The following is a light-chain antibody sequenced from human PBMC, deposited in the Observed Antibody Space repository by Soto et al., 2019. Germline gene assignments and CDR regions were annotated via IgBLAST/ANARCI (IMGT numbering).Light chain of an antibody. J-gene: IGKJ5*01. Sequence: ELVLTQSPGTLSLSPGERATLSCRASQSLNSNYLAWHQQKPGQAPRLLIYDTFSRATGIPARFSGSGSGTDFTLTISRLEPVYFAVYFCQQYDYLSTFSQGTRLEIK. CDR3: QQYDYLST. V-gene: IGKV3-20*01. CDR2: DTF. CDR1: QSLNSNY.